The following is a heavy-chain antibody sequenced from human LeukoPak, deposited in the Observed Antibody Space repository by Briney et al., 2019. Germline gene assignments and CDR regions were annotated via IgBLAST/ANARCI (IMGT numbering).Heavy chain of an antibody. J-gene: IGHJ4*02. CDR2: INPNSGGT. CDR3: ARSLRKNHLRLLEWLLYVY. Sequence: ASVKVSCKASGYTFTGYYMHWVRQAPGQGLEWMGWINPNSGGTNYAQKFQGRVTMTRDTSISTAYMELSRLRSDDTAVYYCARSLRKNHLRLLEWLLYVYWGQGTLVTVSS. V-gene: IGHV1-2*02. D-gene: IGHD3-3*01. CDR1: GYTFTGYY.